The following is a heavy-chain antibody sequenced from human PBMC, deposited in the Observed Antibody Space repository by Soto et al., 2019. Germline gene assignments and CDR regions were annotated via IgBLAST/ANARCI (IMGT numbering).Heavy chain of an antibody. D-gene: IGHD2-2*01. CDR1: GFTFSNYA. J-gene: IGHJ4*02. V-gene: IGHV3-23*01. Sequence: GGSLRLSCAASGFTFSNYAMTWVRQAPGKGLEWVSAISSTGGSIYYADSVKGRFTMSRDNSENTLYLQMNTLRVDDTAIYYCGNPILVSVPAGLDSWGQGTLVTVSS. CDR2: ISSTGGSI. CDR3: GNPILVSVPAGLDS.